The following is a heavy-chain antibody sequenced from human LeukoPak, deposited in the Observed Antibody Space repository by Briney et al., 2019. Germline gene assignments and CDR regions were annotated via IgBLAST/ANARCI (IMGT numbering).Heavy chain of an antibody. J-gene: IGHJ6*03. Sequence: ASVKVSCKASGYTFTGYYIHWVRQAPGQGLEYMGWINPNSGATNSAQKFRGRVTMTRDTATSTAYMEVRRLLSDDTAVYYCARARIEMERRRFYYFYMDVWGKGTTVIISS. D-gene: IGHD1-1*01. CDR3: ARARIEMERRRFYYFYMDV. CDR2: INPNSGAT. CDR1: GYTFTGYY. V-gene: IGHV1-2*02.